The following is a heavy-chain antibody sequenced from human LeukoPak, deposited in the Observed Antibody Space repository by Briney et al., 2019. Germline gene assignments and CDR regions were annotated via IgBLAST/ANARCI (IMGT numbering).Heavy chain of an antibody. D-gene: IGHD1-14*01. J-gene: IGHJ4*02. CDR2: ISYDGNNK. Sequence: GGSLRLSCTGSKFTFSTRGLHWVRQSPGKGLEWVALISYDGNNKYYAESVKGRFTISRDNSKNTLYLQMNNLRPEDTAVYYWAREVWGPEYWGQGTLVTVSS. CDR3: AREVWGPEY. CDR1: KFTFSTRG. V-gene: IGHV3-30*03.